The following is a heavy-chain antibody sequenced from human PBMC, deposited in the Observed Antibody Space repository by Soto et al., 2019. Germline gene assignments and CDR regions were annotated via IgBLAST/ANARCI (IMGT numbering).Heavy chain of an antibody. J-gene: IGHJ5*02. CDR1: GGSISSYY. Sequence: SETLSLTCTVSGGSISSYYWSWIRQPPGKGLEWIGYIYYSGSTNYNPSLKSRVTISVDTSKNQFSLKLSSVTAADTAVYYCARVLGCSGGSCYSKYWFDPWGQGTLVTVSS. D-gene: IGHD2-15*01. CDR3: ARVLGCSGGSCYSKYWFDP. V-gene: IGHV4-59*01. CDR2: IYYSGST.